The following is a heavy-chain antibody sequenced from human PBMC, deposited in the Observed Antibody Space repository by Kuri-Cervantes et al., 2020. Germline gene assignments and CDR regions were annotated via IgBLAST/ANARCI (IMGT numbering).Heavy chain of an antibody. D-gene: IGHD5-24*01. J-gene: IGHJ4*02. CDR2: IFYSGRT. CDR3: AREVEMATREYFDY. Sequence: SETLSLTCTVSGDSISSRSYYWGWIRQPPGKGLEWIGTIFYSGRTYYNPSLKSRVTISLDTSHNQFSLKLSSVTAADTAVYYCAREVEMATREYFDYWGQGTLVTVSS. V-gene: IGHV4-39*07. CDR1: GDSISSRSYY.